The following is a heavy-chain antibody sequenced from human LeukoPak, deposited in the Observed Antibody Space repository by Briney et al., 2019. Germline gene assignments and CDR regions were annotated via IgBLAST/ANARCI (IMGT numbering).Heavy chain of an antibody. V-gene: IGHV3-15*01. CDR2: IKSKSAGGTR. CDR1: GFTVSNAW. CDR3: TTHKNYADREDHWFDP. Sequence: GSLRLSCAASGFTVSNAWMSWVRQAPGKGLEWVGRIKSKSAGGTRDYAAPVKGRFTISRDESKNTLFLQMNSLKTEDTAVYYCTTHKNYADREDHWFDPWGQGTLVTVSS. D-gene: IGHD3-16*01. J-gene: IGHJ5*02.